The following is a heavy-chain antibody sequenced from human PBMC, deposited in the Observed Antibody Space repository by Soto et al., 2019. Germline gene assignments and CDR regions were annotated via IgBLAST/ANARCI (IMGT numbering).Heavy chain of an antibody. J-gene: IGHJ4*02. CDR2: ISGSGGST. CDR1: GFTFSSYA. CDR3: AKGRMTTFGGVIAPFDY. V-gene: IGHV3-23*01. D-gene: IGHD3-16*02. Sequence: GGSLRLSCAASGFTFSSYAMSWVRQAPGKGLEWVSAISGSGGSTYYADSVKGRFTISRDNSKNTLYLQMNSLRAEDTAVYYCAKGRMTTFGGVIAPFDYWDQGTLVTVSS.